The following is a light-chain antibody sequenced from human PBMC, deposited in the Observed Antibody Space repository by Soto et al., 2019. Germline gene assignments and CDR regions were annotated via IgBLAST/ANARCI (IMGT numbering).Light chain of an antibody. J-gene: IGKJ4*01. CDR3: QQYGTSLT. Sequence: EIVLTQSPGTLSLSPGERATLSCRASQSVGSSYLAWYQQKPGQAPRLLIYDASTRATGIPDRFSGSGSGTDFTLTISRLEPEDFAVYYCQQYGTSLTIGGGTKVDMK. CDR1: QSVGSSY. V-gene: IGKV3-20*01. CDR2: DAS.